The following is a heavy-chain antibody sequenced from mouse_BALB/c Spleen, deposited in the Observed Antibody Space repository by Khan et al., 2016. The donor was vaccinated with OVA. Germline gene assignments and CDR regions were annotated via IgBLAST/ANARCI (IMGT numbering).Heavy chain of an antibody. V-gene: IGHV5-15*02. CDR1: GFTFSDYG. Sequence: EVELVESGGGLVQPGGSRKLSCAASGFTFSDYGLAWVRQAPGKGPEWVAFISSLAYSIYYADTVTGRFPISRENAQNTLYLEMSSLRSEAPALYYCARSWAMDYWGQGTSVTVSS. J-gene: IGHJ4*01. CDR2: ISSLAYSI. CDR3: ARSWAMDY.